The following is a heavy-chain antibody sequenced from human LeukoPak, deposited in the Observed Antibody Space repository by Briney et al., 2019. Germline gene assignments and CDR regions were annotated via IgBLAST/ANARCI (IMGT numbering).Heavy chain of an antibody. V-gene: IGHV3-30*18. CDR3: AKAGYGSSWYRLDS. D-gene: IGHD6-13*01. J-gene: IGHJ4*02. Sequence: GGSLRLSCAASGFSFSSYGMHWVRQAPGKGLAWVALISYDETNKYYADSVKGRFTISRDNSKNTLFLQMNSLRAEDTAVYYCAKAGYGSSWYRLDSWGQGTLVTVSS. CDR2: ISYDETNK. CDR1: GFSFSSYG.